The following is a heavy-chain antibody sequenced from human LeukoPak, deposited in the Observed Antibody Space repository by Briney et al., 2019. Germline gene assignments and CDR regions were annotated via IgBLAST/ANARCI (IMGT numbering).Heavy chain of an antibody. CDR1: GFTFSSYA. Sequence: GGSLRLSCAASGFTFSSYAMSWGRQAPGKGLEWVSAISGSGGSTYYADSVKGRFTISRDNSKNTLYLQMNSLRAEDTAVYYCAKGSDLPITTDRGYSYGRVGGPFDYWGQGTLVTVSS. V-gene: IGHV3-23*01. CDR3: AKGSDLPITTDRGYSYGRVGGPFDY. J-gene: IGHJ4*02. D-gene: IGHD5-18*01. CDR2: ISGSGGST.